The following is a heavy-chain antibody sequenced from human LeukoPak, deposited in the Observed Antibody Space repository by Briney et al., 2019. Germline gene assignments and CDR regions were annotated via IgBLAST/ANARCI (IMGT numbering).Heavy chain of an antibody. D-gene: IGHD1-26*01. CDR1: GFTFSSYA. V-gene: IGHV3-21*01. CDR2: ISSSSSYI. CDR3: ARDGRVTVGATRYGY. J-gene: IGHJ4*02. Sequence: GGSLRLSCAASGFTFSSYAMSWVRQAPGKGLEWVSSISSSSSYIYYANSVKGRFTISRDNAKNSLYLQMNSLRAEDTAVYYCARDGRVTVGATRYGYWGQGTLVTVSS.